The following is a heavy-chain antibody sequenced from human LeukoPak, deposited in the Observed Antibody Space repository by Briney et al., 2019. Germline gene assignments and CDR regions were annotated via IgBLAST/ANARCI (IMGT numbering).Heavy chain of an antibody. D-gene: IGHD2-15*01. CDR3: ARDIGGGFYYYMDV. J-gene: IGHJ6*03. CDR2: IYYSGST. CDR1: GGSISSSSYY. V-gene: IGHV4-39*07. Sequence: PSETLSLTCTVSGGSISSSSYYWGWIRQPPGKGLEWIGSIYYSGSTYYNPSLKSRVTISVDTSKNQFSLKLSSVTAADTAVYYCARDIGGGFYYYMDVWGKGTTVTVS.